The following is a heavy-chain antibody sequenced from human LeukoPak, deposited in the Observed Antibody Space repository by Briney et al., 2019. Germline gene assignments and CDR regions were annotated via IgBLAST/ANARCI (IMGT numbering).Heavy chain of an antibody. V-gene: IGHV3-23*01. J-gene: IGHJ4*02. D-gene: IGHD6-13*01. CDR2: ISGSGGST. Sequence: GGSLRLSWAAAGFTFSSYAMSWGRQAPGKGLEWVSAISGSGGSTYYADSVKGRFTISRDNSKNTLYLQMNSLRAEDTAVYYCARNRPKGYSSSWYEDYWGQGTLVTVSS. CDR1: GFTFSSYA. CDR3: ARNRPKGYSSSWYEDY.